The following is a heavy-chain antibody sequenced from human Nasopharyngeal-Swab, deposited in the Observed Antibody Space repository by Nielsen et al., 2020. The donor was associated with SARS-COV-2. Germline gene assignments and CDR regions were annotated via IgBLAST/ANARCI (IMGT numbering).Heavy chain of an antibody. V-gene: IGHV3-7*03. CDR2: IKQDGSEK. CDR1: GFTFSDYW. Sequence: GGSLRLSCGGSGFTFSDYWMSWVRQAPGKGLEWVANIKQDGSEKYYVDSVKGRFTISRDNAKNSLYLQMNSLRAEDTAVYYCARAPKRGSSGYQVVYWGQGTLVTVSS. CDR3: ARAPKRGSSGYQVVY. J-gene: IGHJ4*02. D-gene: IGHD3-22*01.